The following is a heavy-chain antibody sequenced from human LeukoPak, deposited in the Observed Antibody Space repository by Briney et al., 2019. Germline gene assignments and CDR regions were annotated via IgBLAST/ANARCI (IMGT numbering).Heavy chain of an antibody. D-gene: IGHD2-2*01. CDR3: ARGRSGYCSSTSCRRNWFDP. J-gene: IGHJ5*02. CDR1: GGSFSGYY. CDR2: INHSGST. Sequence: SETLSLTCAVYGGSFSGYYWSWIRQPPGKGLEWIGEINHSGSTNYNPSLKSRVTISVDTSKNQFSLKLSSVTAADTAVYYCARGRSGYCSSTSCRRNWFDPWGRGTLVTGSS. V-gene: IGHV4-34*01.